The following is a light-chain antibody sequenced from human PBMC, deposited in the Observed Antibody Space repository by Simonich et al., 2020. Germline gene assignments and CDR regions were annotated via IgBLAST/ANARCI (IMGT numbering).Light chain of an antibody. CDR2: GAS. Sequence: EIVMTQSPATLSVSPGERATLSCSASQSVRSNLAWYQQKPGQAPRLLIYGASNRATGIPARFSGSVSGTEFTLTISSLQAEDVAVYYCQQYYSTPQTFGQGTKVEIK. V-gene: IGKV3-15*01. CDR1: QSVRSN. J-gene: IGKJ1*01. CDR3: QQYYSTPQT.